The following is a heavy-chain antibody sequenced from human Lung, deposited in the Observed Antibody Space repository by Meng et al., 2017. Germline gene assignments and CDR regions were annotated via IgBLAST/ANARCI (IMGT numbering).Heavy chain of an antibody. CDR2: INPKSGDT. CDR3: ARDEDISAAGKLFGDY. Sequence: ASVKVSCKPSGYNFPDYYIHWVRRAPGQGLEWMGRINPKSGDTHYAQKFQASVTMTGDTSISTAYMELSGLRADDTAMYYRARDEDISAAGKLFGDYWGQGTLVTVSS. D-gene: IGHD6-25*01. V-gene: IGHV1-2*06. J-gene: IGHJ4*02. CDR1: GYNFPDYY.